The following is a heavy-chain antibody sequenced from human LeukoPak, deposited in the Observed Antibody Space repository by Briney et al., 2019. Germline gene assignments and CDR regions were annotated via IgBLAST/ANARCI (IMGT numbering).Heavy chain of an antibody. CDR2: IKQDGSEK. D-gene: IGHD3-10*01. CDR1: GFTFSSYS. CDR3: ARDSFVSPRGAFDI. J-gene: IGHJ3*02. V-gene: IGHV3-7*01. Sequence: GGSLRLSCAASGFTFSSYSMNWVRQAPGKGLEWVANIKQDGSEKYYVDSVKGRFTISRDNAKNSLYLQMNSLRAEDTAVYYCARDSFVSPRGAFDIWGQGTMVTVSS.